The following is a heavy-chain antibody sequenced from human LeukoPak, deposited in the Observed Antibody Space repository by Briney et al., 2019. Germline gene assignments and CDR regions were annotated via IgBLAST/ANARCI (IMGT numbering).Heavy chain of an antibody. D-gene: IGHD3-10*01. CDR1: GGSFSGYY. CDR2: INHSGST. J-gene: IGHJ4*02. CDR3: ARWVDITMVRGAMGSFDY. Sequence: SETLSLTCAVYGGSFSGYYWSWIRQPPGKGLEWIGEINHSGSTNYNPSLKSRVTISVDTSKNQFSLKLSSVTAADTAVYYCARWVDITMVRGAMGSFDYWGQGTLVTVSS. V-gene: IGHV4-34*01.